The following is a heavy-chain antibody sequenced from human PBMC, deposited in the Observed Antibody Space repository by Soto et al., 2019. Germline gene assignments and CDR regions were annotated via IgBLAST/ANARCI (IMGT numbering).Heavy chain of an antibody. CDR1: GGSISSNGYY. J-gene: IGHJ5*02. V-gene: IGHV4-39*01. CDR2: IYYSGNT. D-gene: IGHD2-21*02. CDR3: ATVTARTTFDWVDP. Sequence: QLQLQASGPRLVKPSETLSLTCTVSGGSISSNGYYWAWMRQPPGKGLEWIGTIYYSGNTYYNPSRERRISTTSETSKSQVSLKVNSGTGADVAVDYCATVTARTTFDWVDPWGQGTLVTVTS.